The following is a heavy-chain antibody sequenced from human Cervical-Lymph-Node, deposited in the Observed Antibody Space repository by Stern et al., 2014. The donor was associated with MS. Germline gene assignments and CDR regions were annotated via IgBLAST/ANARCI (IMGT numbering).Heavy chain of an antibody. CDR2: SRNKDKSYTT. J-gene: IGHJ4*02. CDR3: SRDSSGDY. CDR1: GFSFSDFY. Sequence: EVQLEESGGGLVQPGGSLRLSCAASGFSFSDFYMDWVRQAPGKGLEWVGRSRNKDKSYTTDYAASVKGRFTLSSDDSKNSLYLQMNSLKTEDTAVYYCSRDSSGDYWGPGTLVTVSS. V-gene: IGHV3-72*01.